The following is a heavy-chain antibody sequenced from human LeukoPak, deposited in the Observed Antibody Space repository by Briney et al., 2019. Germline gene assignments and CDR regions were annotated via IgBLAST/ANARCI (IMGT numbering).Heavy chain of an antibody. CDR1: GFTFGDYF. CDR2: ITSKAYGATT. V-gene: IGHV3-49*04. Sequence: GGSLRLSCTASGFTFGDYFMTWVRQAPGKGLEWVGLITSKAYGATTDYAATVKGRFTISRDDSKSIAYLEMNSLKAEDTAVYYCTRDARPYFDYWGQGTLVTVSS. CDR3: TRDARPYFDY. J-gene: IGHJ4*02.